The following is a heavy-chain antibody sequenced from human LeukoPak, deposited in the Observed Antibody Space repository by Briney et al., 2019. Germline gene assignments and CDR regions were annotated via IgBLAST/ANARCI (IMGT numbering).Heavy chain of an antibody. CDR3: AGARYRRPYDY. V-gene: IGHV4-59*08. CDR2: IYYSGST. Sequence: SETLSLTCTVSDDSISSYYWSWIRQPPGKGPEWIAYIYYSGSTNYNPSLKSRVTISVDTSKNQLSLKLSSVTDADTAVYYCAGARYRRPYDYWGQGTLVTVSS. J-gene: IGHJ4*02. CDR1: DDSISSYY. D-gene: IGHD5-18*01.